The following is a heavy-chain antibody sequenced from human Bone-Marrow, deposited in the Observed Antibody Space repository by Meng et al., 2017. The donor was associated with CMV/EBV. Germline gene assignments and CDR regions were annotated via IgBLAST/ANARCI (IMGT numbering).Heavy chain of an antibody. J-gene: IGHJ4*02. CDR1: GGSISSSSYY. D-gene: IGHD6-19*01. CDR2: IYYSGST. V-gene: IGHV4-39*07. Sequence: SETLSLTCTVSGGSISSSSYYWGWIRQPPGKGLEWIGSIYYSGSTYYNPSLKSRVTISLDTSKNQFSLKLSSVTAADTAVYYCARVNSSGWTYYFDYWGQGTLVTVSS. CDR3: ARVNSSGWTYYFDY.